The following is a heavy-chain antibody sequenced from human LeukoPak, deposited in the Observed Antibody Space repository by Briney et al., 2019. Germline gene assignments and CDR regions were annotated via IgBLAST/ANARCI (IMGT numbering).Heavy chain of an antibody. CDR1: GYTFTGYY. Sequence: GASVKVSCKASGYTFTGYYMHWVRQAPGQGLEWMGWINPNSGGTNYAQKFQGRVTMTRDTSISTAYMELSRLRSDDTAVYYCARDRRRYYYDSSGYYLYWYFDLWGRGTLVTVSS. V-gene: IGHV1-2*02. CDR3: ARDRRRYYYDSSGYYLYWYFDL. D-gene: IGHD3-22*01. CDR2: INPNSGGT. J-gene: IGHJ2*01.